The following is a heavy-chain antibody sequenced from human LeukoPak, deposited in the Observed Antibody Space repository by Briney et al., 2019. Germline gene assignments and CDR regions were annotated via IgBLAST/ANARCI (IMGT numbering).Heavy chain of an antibody. J-gene: IGHJ3*02. CDR3: ARDSGSYAFDI. CDR1: GFTFSSYS. CDR2: ISSSSSHI. Sequence: PGGSLRLSCAASGFTFSSYSMNWVRQAPGKGLEWVSSISSSSSHIYYADSVKGRFTISRDNAKNSLYLQMNSLRAEDTAVYYYARDSGSYAFDIWGQGTMVTVSS. V-gene: IGHV3-21*01. D-gene: IGHD1-26*01.